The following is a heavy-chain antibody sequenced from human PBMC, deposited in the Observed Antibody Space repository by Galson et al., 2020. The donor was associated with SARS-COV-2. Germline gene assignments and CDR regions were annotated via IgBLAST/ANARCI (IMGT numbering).Heavy chain of an antibody. CDR1: GFTFSSYA. V-gene: IGHV3-30*04. CDR3: ARDVDVVPECYLEH. J-gene: IGHJ4*01. D-gene: IGHD2-2*01. Sequence: GESLKISCAASGFTFSSYAMHWVRQAPGKGLEWVAVISYDGSNKYYADSVKGRFTISRDNSKNTLYLQMNSLRAEDTAVYYCARDVDVVPECYLEHWGHGTLVTVSS. CDR2: ISYDGSNK.